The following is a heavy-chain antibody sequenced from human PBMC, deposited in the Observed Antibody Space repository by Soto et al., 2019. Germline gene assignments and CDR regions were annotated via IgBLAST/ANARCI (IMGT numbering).Heavy chain of an antibody. Sequence: QVQLQESGPGLVKPSQTLSLTCTVSGGSISSGDYYWSWIRQPPGKGLEWIGYIYYSGSTYNNPSLKSRVTISVDMSKNQFSLKLSSVTAADTAVYYCARRWPRQRDYGMDVWGQGTTVTVSS. CDR3: ARRWPRQRDYGMDV. V-gene: IGHV4-30-4*01. CDR2: IYYSGST. J-gene: IGHJ6*02. CDR1: GGSISSGDYY.